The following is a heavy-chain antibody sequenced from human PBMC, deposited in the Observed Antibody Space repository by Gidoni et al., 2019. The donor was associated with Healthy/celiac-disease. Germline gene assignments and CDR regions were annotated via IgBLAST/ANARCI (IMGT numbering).Heavy chain of an antibody. J-gene: IGHJ4*02. V-gene: IGHV1-69*08. Sequence: QVQLVQSGAEVKKPGSSVKVSCKASGGTFSSYTISWVRQAPGQGLEWMGRIIPILGIANYAQKFQGRVTITADKSTSTAYMELSSLRSEDTAVYYCAREGSPDGGDNIDYWGQGTLVTVSS. CDR3: AREGSPDGGDNIDY. CDR2: IIPILGIA. D-gene: IGHD3-16*01. CDR1: GGTFSSYT.